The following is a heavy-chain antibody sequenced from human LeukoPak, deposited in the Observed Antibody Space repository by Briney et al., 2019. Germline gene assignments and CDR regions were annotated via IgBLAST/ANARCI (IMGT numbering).Heavy chain of an antibody. V-gene: IGHV3-48*03. CDR1: GFTFSSYE. D-gene: IGHD6-19*01. J-gene: IGHJ4*02. Sequence: GGSLRLSCAASGFTFSSYEMNWVRQAPGKGLEWVSYISSSGSTIYYADSVKGRFTISRDNAKNSLYLQMNSLRAEDTAVYYCARRSIAVAGGFDYWGQGTLVTVSS. CDR3: ARRSIAVAGGFDY. CDR2: ISSSGSTI.